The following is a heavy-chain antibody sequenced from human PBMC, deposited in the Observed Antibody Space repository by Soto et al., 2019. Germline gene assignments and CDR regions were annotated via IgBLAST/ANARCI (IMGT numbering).Heavy chain of an antibody. CDR2: ISSSSSYT. Sequence: QVQLVESGGGLVKPGGSLRLSCATSRFTFSDYYMSWIRQTPGKGLEWVSYISSSSSYTNYADSVKGRFTISRDNAKNSLYLQMNSLRAEVMAVYYCARVDSSGYYFDYWGQGTLVTVSS. D-gene: IGHD3-22*01. V-gene: IGHV3-11*06. J-gene: IGHJ4*02. CDR1: RFTFSDYY. CDR3: ARVDSSGYYFDY.